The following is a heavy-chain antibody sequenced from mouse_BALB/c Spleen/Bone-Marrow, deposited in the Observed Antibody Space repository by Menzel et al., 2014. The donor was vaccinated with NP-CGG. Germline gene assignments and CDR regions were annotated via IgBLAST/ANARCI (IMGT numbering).Heavy chain of an antibody. J-gene: IGHJ4*01. CDR2: IRNKANGYTT. CDR1: GFTFXDYY. CDR3: ARDDYYAMDY. Sequence: VQLQQSGGGLVQPGGSLRLSCATSGFTFXDYYMSWVRQPPGKALEWLGFIRNKANGYTTEYSASVKGRFTTSRDNSQSILYLQMNTLRAEDSATYYCARDDYYAMDYWGQGTSVTVSS. V-gene: IGHV7-3*02.